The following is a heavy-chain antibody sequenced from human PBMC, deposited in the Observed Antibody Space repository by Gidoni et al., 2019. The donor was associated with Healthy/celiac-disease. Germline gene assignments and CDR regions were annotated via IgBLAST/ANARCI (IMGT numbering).Heavy chain of an antibody. Sequence: EVQLVESGGGLVQPGGSLRLSCAASGFTFSRYSMNWVRQAPGKGLEWVSYISSSSSTIYYADSVKGRFTISRDNAKNSLYLQMNSLRAEDTAVYYCARDGDYGDYYYYGMDVWGQGTTVTVSS. J-gene: IGHJ6*02. CDR1: GFTFSRYS. CDR3: ARDGDYGDYYYYGMDV. V-gene: IGHV3-48*01. CDR2: ISSSSSTI. D-gene: IGHD4-17*01.